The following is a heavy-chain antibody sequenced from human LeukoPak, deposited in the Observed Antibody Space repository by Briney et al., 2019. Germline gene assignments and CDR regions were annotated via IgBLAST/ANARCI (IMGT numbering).Heavy chain of an antibody. Sequence: GGSLRLSCAASGFSVSSNYMSWVRQAPGKGLEWVSVIYSGGNRYYADSVEGRFTISRDNSKSTLSLQMNSLRVEDTAVYHCARGLASGGWGYFDYWGQGTLVTVSS. D-gene: IGHD2-15*01. CDR3: ARGLASGGWGYFDY. CDR2: IYSGGNR. J-gene: IGHJ4*02. CDR1: GFSVSSNY. V-gene: IGHV3-53*01.